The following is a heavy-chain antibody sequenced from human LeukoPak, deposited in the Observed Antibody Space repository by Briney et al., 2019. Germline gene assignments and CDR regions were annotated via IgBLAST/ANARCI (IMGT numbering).Heavy chain of an antibody. CDR1: GYTLTAYY. Sequence: APVKVSCTASGYTLTAYYIYWVRQAPGQGLEWMGRINPNSGGTDYAQKFQGRVTMTRDTSISTAYMELSRLRSDDTAVYYCARDITMVSYDYWGQGTLVTVSS. CDR3: ARDITMVSYDY. J-gene: IGHJ4*02. CDR2: INPNSGGT. D-gene: IGHD3-10*01. V-gene: IGHV1-2*06.